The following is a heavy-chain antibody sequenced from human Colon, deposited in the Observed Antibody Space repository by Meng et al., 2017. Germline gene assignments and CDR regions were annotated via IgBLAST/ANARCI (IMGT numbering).Heavy chain of an antibody. V-gene: IGHV1-3*01. J-gene: IGHJ4*02. Sequence: QVQLVQSGAELKKPGASVKVSCQASGYSFTSYGTHWLRQAPGQRPEWMGWIYPADGNRRYSQKFQDRLTITTDTFARTAYMELSSLRSEDTAVYFCARDERGGPYYFDYWGQGTLVTVSS. CDR1: GYSFTSYG. CDR2: IYPADGNR. CDR3: ARDERGGPYYFDY.